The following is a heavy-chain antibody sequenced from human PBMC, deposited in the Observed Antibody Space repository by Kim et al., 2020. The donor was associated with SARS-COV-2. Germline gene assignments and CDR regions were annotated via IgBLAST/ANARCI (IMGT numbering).Heavy chain of an antibody. V-gene: IGHV3-9*01. CDR1: GFTFDDYA. J-gene: IGHJ6*02. CDR2: ISWNSGTI. Sequence: GGSLRLSCAASGFTFDDYAMHWVRQAPGKGLEWVSGISWNSGTIGYADSVKGRFTISRDNAKNSLYLQMNSLRTEDTALYYCAKSKITMFQGVLYGMDVLSQESTVTVSS. CDR3: AKSKITMFQGVLYGMDV. D-gene: IGHD3-10*01.